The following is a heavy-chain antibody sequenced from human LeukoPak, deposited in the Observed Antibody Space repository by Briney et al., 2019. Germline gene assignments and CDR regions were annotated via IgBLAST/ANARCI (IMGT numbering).Heavy chain of an antibody. J-gene: IGHJ4*02. Sequence: PGGSLRLSRVASGFTLRDYKMKWVRQAPGKGLEWISSTRNSSVIFYGDSVKGRFSVSRDNAKNSLYLQMNSLRVEDTAMYYCARGDGISHWGQGTLVTVSS. CDR1: GFTLRDYK. V-gene: IGHV3-69-1*01. CDR2: TRNSSVI. CDR3: ARGDGISH. D-gene: IGHD3-9*01.